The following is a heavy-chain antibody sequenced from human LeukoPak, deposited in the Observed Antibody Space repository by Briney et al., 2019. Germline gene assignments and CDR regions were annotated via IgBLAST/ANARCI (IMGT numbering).Heavy chain of an antibody. CDR2: IDSDGYST. D-gene: IGHD1-1*01. CDR3: ASEGTTGTTWGPAS. CDR1: RFTFNTYW. J-gene: IGHJ5*02. V-gene: IGHV3-74*01. Sequence: PGGSLRLACAASRFTFNTYWRHWVRQAPGKGVVWVPRIDSDGYSTAYAASVKGRFTISRENAKNTLYLQMTSLRAEDTAVYYCASEGTTGTTWGPASWGQGTLVTVSS.